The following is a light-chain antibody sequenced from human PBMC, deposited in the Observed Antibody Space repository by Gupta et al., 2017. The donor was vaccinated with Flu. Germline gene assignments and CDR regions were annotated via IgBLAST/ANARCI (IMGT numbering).Light chain of an antibody. CDR1: QSVSSY. J-gene: IGKJ4*01. CDR2: DTS. Sequence: IVLTQSPATLSSSPGERATLSCRASQSVSSYLVWYQQKPGQAPRLLIYDTSNRATGIPARFSGSGSGTDFTLTISSLEPEDFAVYYCQQSSSWPLTFGGGTKVEIK. V-gene: IGKV3-11*01. CDR3: QQSSSWPLT.